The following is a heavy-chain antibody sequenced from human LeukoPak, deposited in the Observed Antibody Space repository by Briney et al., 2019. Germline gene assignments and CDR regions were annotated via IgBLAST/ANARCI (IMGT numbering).Heavy chain of an antibody. D-gene: IGHD2-2*01. J-gene: IGHJ3*02. CDR1: GYSFSTNW. CDR3: ARGGAVERYCSSTSCYWVDAFDI. CDR2: IVPSDSYT. Sequence: GESLKISCRASGYSFSTNWIGWVRQMPGKGLEWMGRIVPSDSYTNYSPSFQGHVTISADKYISTAYLQWSSLKASDTAMYYCARGGAVERYCSSTSCYWVDAFDIWGQGTMVTVSS. V-gene: IGHV5-10-1*01.